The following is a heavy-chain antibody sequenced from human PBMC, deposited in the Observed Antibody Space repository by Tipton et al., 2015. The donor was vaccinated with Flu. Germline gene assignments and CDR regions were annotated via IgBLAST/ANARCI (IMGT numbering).Heavy chain of an antibody. CDR2: IYYSGRT. CDR3: ARGGGWFGDPLSTWFDP. Sequence: GLVKPSETLSLTCTVSGGSISSGSYYWGWIRQPPGKGLEWIGCIYYSGRTYYNPSLKSRVTISVDTSKNQFSLRLRSVTAADTAVYYCARGGGWFGDPLSTWFDPWGQGTLVTVSS. CDR1: GGSISSGSYY. J-gene: IGHJ5*02. D-gene: IGHD3-10*01. V-gene: IGHV4-39*07.